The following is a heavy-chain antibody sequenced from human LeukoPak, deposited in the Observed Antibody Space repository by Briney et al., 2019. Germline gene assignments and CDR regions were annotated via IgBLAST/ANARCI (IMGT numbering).Heavy chain of an antibody. Sequence: ASVKVSCKASGYTFTRYYMHWVRQAPGQGLEWMGIIDPSGGSTSYAQNFQGGVTMTRDATTNTVYLEPSSLRSEDTAVYYCARDFGEMPNYWGQGTLVTVSS. D-gene: IGHD5-24*01. V-gene: IGHV1-46*01. J-gene: IGHJ4*02. CDR3: ARDFGEMPNY. CDR2: IDPSGGST. CDR1: GYTFTRYY.